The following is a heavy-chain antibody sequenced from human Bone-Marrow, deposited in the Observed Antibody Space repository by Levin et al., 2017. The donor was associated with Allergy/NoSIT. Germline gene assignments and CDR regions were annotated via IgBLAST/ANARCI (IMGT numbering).Heavy chain of an antibody. CDR1: GFTFSAFG. J-gene: IGHJ4*02. Sequence: SCEASGFTFSAFGIHWVRQAPGKGLEWVAFIGYDGSNQVYSDSANGRFSFSRDNSMNILYLHLASLRAEDTAVYYCAKDSASYYPSGYFDYWGQGTPVTVSS. D-gene: IGHD1-26*01. CDR2: IGYDGSNQ. CDR3: AKDSASYYPSGYFDY. V-gene: IGHV3-30*02.